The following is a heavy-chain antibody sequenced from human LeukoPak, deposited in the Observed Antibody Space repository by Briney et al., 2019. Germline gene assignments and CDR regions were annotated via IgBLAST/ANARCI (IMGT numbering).Heavy chain of an antibody. D-gene: IGHD5-18*01. CDR1: GFTFSSYG. J-gene: IGHJ4*02. Sequence: PGRSLRLSCAASGFTFSSYGMHWVRQAPGKGLEWVAVISYDGSNKYYADSVKGRFTISRDNSKNTLYLKMNSLRAEDTVVYYGARGAMVLFYGGQGTLVTVSS. V-gene: IGHV3-30*03. CDR2: ISYDGSNK. CDR3: ARGAMVLFY.